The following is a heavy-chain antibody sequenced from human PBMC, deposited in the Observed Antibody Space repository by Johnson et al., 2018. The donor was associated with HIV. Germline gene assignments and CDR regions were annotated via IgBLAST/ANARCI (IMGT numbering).Heavy chain of an antibody. V-gene: IGHV3-33*03. CDR1: GFTFSSYD. Sequence: VQVVESGGGLVQPGGSLRLSCAASGFTFSSYDMHWVRQATGKGLEWVAVARYDGVSQYYTDSVKGRFTVSRDNFNNAIYLAMDSRSVEDTSVYYCAKDFGSSSWHAFDVWGQGTVVIVSS. D-gene: IGHD6-13*01. CDR3: AKDFGSSSWHAFDV. CDR2: ARYDGVSQ. J-gene: IGHJ3*01.